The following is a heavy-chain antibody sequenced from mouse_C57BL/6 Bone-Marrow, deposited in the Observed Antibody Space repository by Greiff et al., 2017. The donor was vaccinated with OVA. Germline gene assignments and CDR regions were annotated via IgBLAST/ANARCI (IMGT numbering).Heavy chain of an antibody. D-gene: IGHD4-1*01. CDR2: IDPSDSET. V-gene: IGHV1-52*01. J-gene: IGHJ2*01. Sequence: VKLQQPGAELVRPGSSVKLSCKASGYTFTSYWMHWVKQRPIQGLEWIGNIDPSDSETHYNQKFKDKATLTVDKSSSTAYMQLSSLTSEDSAVYYCARSRTGTGDYWGQGTTLTVSS. CDR1: GYTFTSYW. CDR3: ARSRTGTGDY.